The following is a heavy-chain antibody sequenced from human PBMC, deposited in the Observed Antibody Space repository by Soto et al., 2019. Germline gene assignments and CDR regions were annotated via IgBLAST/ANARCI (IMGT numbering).Heavy chain of an antibody. CDR1: GFTFSSYG. Sequence: QVQLVESGGGVVQPGRSLRLSCAASGFTFSSYGMHWVRQAPGKGLEWVAVISYDGSNKYYADSVKGRFTISRDNSKNPLYLQMNSLRAEDTAVYYCAKGGGDGDYAGDYWGQGTLVTVSS. CDR2: ISYDGSNK. D-gene: IGHD4-17*01. V-gene: IGHV3-30*18. CDR3: AKGGGDGDYAGDY. J-gene: IGHJ4*02.